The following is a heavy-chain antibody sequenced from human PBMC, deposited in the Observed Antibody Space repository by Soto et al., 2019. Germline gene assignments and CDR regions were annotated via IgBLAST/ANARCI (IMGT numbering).Heavy chain of an antibody. Sequence: PSETLSLTCTVSGGSISSYYWSWIRQPPGKGLEWIGYIYYSGSTNYNPSLKSRVTISVDTSKNQFSLKLSSVTAADTAVYYCARHVPHTYGDGFDYWGQGTLVTVST. CDR3: ARHVPHTYGDGFDY. D-gene: IGHD4-17*01. CDR1: GGSISSYY. V-gene: IGHV4-59*08. CDR2: IYYSGST. J-gene: IGHJ4*02.